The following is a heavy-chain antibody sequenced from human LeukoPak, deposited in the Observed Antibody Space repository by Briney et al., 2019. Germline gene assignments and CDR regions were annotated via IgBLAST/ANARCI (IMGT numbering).Heavy chain of an antibody. CDR1: GFSLSTSGVG. CDR2: IYWNDDK. CDR3: ARGISLGYCSGGSCYDSGPDY. V-gene: IGHV2-5*01. J-gene: IGHJ4*02. Sequence: KESGPTLVKPTQTLTLTCTFSGFSLSTSGVGVGWIRQPPGKALEWLALIYWNDDKRYSPSLKSRLTITKDTSKNQVVLTMTNMDPVDTATYYCARGISLGYCSGGSCYDSGPDYWGQGTLVTVSS. D-gene: IGHD2-15*01.